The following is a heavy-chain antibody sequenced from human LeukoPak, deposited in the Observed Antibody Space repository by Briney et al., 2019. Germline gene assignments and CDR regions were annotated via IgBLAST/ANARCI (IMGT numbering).Heavy chain of an antibody. J-gene: IGHJ4*02. CDR1: GFTVSSNY. Sequence: PGGSLRLSCAASGFTVSSNYMSWVRQAPGKGLEWVSVIYSGGSTYYADSVKGRFTISRDNSKHTLYLQMNSLRAEDTAVYYCARDPAPKQLVARGKYFDYWGQGTLVTVSS. CDR2: IYSGGST. D-gene: IGHD6-6*01. V-gene: IGHV3-53*01. CDR3: ARDPAPKQLVARGKYFDY.